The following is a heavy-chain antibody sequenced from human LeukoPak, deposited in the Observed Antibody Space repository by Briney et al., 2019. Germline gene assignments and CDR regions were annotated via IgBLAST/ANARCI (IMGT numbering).Heavy chain of an antibody. Sequence: GGSLRLSCAASGFTFNNYAMSWVRQAPGKGLEWVSALSGSGGSTYYADSVKGRFTISSDNSKNTLYLQMNSLRAEDTAVYYCAKVPLTTVINYFDYWGQGTLVTVSS. J-gene: IGHJ4*02. CDR3: AKVPLTTVINYFDY. D-gene: IGHD4-11*01. V-gene: IGHV3-23*01. CDR1: GFTFNNYA. CDR2: LSGSGGST.